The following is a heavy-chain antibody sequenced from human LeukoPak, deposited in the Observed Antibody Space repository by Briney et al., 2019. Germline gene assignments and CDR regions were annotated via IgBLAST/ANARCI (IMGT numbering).Heavy chain of an antibody. J-gene: IGHJ5*02. CDR3: ARVLRYFDVPPPLAMPHFDP. Sequence: GTSVKVSCKASGFTFTSSAMQWVRQARGQRLEWIGWIVVGSGNTNYAQKLQGRVTMTTDTSTSTAYMELRSLRSDDTAVYYCARVLRYFDVPPPLAMPHFDPWGQGTLVTVSS. V-gene: IGHV1-58*02. CDR1: GFTFTSSA. D-gene: IGHD3-9*01. CDR2: IVVGSGNT.